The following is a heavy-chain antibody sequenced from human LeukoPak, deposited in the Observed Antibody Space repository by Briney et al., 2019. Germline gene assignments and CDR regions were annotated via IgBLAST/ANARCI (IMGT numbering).Heavy chain of an antibody. D-gene: IGHD3-10*02. CDR2: IYTSGST. V-gene: IGHV4-61*02. Sequence: PSETLSLTCTVSGGSISSGSYYWSWTRQPAGKGLEWIGRIYTSGSTNYNPSLKSRVTISVDTSKNQFSLKLSSVTAADTAVYYCAREGPVRYYYYYYMDVWGKGTTVTVSS. CDR1: GGSISSGSYY. J-gene: IGHJ6*03. CDR3: AREGPVRYYYYYYMDV.